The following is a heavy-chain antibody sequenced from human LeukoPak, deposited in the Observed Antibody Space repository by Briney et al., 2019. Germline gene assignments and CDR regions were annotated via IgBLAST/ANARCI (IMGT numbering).Heavy chain of an antibody. D-gene: IGHD6-19*01. V-gene: IGHV3-21*06. CDR1: GFSVSNYG. CDR2: ISNTYSAI. J-gene: IGHJ4*02. CDR3: ARDPTSGRFQYFDF. Sequence: GGSLRLSCAASGFSVSNYGVNWVRQAPGKGLEWVSCISNTYSAIYYADSVKGRFTVPRDNAKNSVYLQMNSLTVEDTAVYYCARDPTSGRFQYFDFWGQGALVTVSS.